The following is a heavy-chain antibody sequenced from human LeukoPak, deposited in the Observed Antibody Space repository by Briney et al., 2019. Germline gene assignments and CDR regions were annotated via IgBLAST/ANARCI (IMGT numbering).Heavy chain of an antibody. D-gene: IGHD5-18*01. CDR3: ATRGNYYGYFGS. CDR2: ISGNGGST. CDR1: GLTLDTYA. J-gene: IGHJ4*02. V-gene: IGHV3-23*01. Sequence: GGSLRLSCATSGLTLDTYAMTWVRQAPGKGLEWVSTISGNGGSTYYAGSVKGRFAISKDISKSTLYLAMNSLTGEDTAIYFCATRGNYYGYFGSWGQGTLVTVSS.